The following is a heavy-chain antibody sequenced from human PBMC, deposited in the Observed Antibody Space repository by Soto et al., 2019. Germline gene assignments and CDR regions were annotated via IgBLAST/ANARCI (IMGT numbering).Heavy chain of an antibody. CDR1: GFTFSSYA. CDR2: ISGSGGST. V-gene: IGHV3-23*01. Sequence: GGSLRLSCAASGFTFSSYAMSWVRQAPGKGLEWVSAISGSGGSTYYAESVKGRFTISRDNSKNKLYLQMNSLRAEDTAVYYCAKDDYGDYRPFDYWGQGTLVTVSS. D-gene: IGHD4-17*01. J-gene: IGHJ4*02. CDR3: AKDDYGDYRPFDY.